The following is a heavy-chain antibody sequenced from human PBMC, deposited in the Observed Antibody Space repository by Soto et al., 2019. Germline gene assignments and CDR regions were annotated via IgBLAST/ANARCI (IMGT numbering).Heavy chain of an antibody. D-gene: IGHD2-15*01. Sequence: EVQLLESGGGLVQPGGSLRLSCAASGFTFSSYAMSWVRQAPGKGLEWVSAISGSGGSAYYADSVKGRFTISRDNSKNTLYLQMNSLRAEDTAVYYCAKDHVAARRRYCSGGSCPYPGDYWGQGTLVTVSS. CDR3: AKDHVAARRRYCSGGSCPYPGDY. J-gene: IGHJ4*02. CDR2: ISGSGGSA. CDR1: GFTFSSYA. V-gene: IGHV3-23*01.